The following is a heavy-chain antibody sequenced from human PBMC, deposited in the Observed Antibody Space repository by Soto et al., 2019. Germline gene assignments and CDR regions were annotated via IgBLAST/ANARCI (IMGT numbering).Heavy chain of an antibody. J-gene: IGHJ6*02. Sequence: SETLSLTCAVSGYSISSGYYWGWIRQPPGKGLEWIGSIYHSGSTYYNPSLKSRVTISVDTSKNQFSLKLSSVTAADTAVYYCARDGPPNYDFWSGYYYYGMDVWGQGTTVTVS. D-gene: IGHD3-3*01. V-gene: IGHV4-38-2*02. CDR1: GYSISSGYY. CDR3: ARDGPPNYDFWSGYYYYGMDV. CDR2: IYHSGST.